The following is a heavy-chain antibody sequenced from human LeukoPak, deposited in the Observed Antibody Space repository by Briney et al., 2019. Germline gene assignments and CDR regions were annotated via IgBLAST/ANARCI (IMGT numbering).Heavy chain of an antibody. Sequence: SVKVSCKASGGTFSSYAISWVRQAPGQGLEWMGRIIPILGIANYAQKFQGRVTITADKSTSTAYMELSSLRSEDTAVYYCARAWESIAGYYFDYWGQGTLVTVSS. CDR2: IIPILGIA. CDR1: GGTFSSYA. J-gene: IGHJ4*02. D-gene: IGHD1-26*01. V-gene: IGHV1-69*04. CDR3: ARAWESIAGYYFDY.